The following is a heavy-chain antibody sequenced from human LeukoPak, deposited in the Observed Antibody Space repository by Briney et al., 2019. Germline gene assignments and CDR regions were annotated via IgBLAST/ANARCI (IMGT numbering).Heavy chain of an antibody. Sequence: SETLSLTCTVSGGSISSYYWSWIQQPPGKGLEWIGYIYYSGSTNYNPSLKSRVTISVDTSKNQFSLKLSSVTAADTAVYYCARVARYDSSVNLDYWGQGTLVTVSS. CDR1: GGSISSYY. J-gene: IGHJ4*02. CDR3: ARVARYDSSVNLDY. D-gene: IGHD3-22*01. CDR2: IYYSGST. V-gene: IGHV4-59*01.